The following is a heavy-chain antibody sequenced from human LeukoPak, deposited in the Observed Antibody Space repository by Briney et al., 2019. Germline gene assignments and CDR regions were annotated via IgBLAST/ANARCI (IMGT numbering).Heavy chain of an antibody. V-gene: IGHV4-59*01. J-gene: IGHJ5*02. CDR2: IYYSGST. Sequence: PSETLSLTCTVSGGSISSYYWSWIRQPPGKGLEWIGYIYYSGSTNYNPSLKSRVTISVGTSKNQFSLKLSSVTAADTAVYYCARQGDYYDSSGYLWGQGTLVTVSS. CDR1: GGSISSYY. D-gene: IGHD3-22*01. CDR3: ARQGDYYDSSGYL.